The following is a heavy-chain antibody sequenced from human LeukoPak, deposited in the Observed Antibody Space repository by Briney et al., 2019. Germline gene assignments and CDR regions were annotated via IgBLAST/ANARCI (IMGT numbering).Heavy chain of an antibody. CDR3: ARDARADYDSSGAIDY. V-gene: IGHV1-2*02. J-gene: IGHJ4*02. Sequence: ASVKVSCKASEYTFTAYYIHWVRQAPGQGLEWMGWINPNSGGTDYAQKFQGRVTVTRDTSISTAYMELSRLRSDDTAVYYCARDARADYDSSGAIDYWGQGTLVTVSS. D-gene: IGHD3-22*01. CDR2: INPNSGGT. CDR1: EYTFTAYY.